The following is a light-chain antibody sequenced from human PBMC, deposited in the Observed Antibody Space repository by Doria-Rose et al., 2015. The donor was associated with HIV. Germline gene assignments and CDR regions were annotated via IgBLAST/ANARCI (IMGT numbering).Light chain of an antibody. V-gene: IGLV2-14*03. CDR3: SSYTTSSTRV. CDR2: DVT. J-gene: IGLJ3*02. Sequence: PNLMIYDVTNRPSVVSNPFSGSKSGNTASLTISGLQAEDEADYYCSSYTTSSTRVFGGGTKLTVL.